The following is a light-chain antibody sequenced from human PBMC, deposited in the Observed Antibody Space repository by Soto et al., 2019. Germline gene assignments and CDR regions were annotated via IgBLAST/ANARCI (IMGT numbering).Light chain of an antibody. J-gene: IGLJ1*01. V-gene: IGLV2-8*01. CDR1: SSDVGGYNY. CDR2: EVT. Sequence: QSALTQPPSASGSPGQSVTISCTGTSSDVGGYNYVSWYQQHPGRAPKLMIYEVTKRPSGVPDRFSGSKSGNTASLTVSGLQAEDEADYYCSSYAASNDFVFGTGTKVTV. CDR3: SSYAASNDFV.